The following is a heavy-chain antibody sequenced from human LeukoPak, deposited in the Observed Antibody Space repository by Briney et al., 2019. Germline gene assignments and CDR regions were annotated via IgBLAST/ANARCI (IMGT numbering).Heavy chain of an antibody. Sequence: SETLSLTCTVSGGSLCITDYYWGWIRPPPGKEREWIGSIYYSGSNYYIPSLNSRVTIFLDASQSQFSLKLSSVTAADTAVYYCARYSRAYYYDFHYWGQGTLVTVS. CDR2: IYYSGSN. CDR3: ARYSRAYYYDFHY. V-gene: IGHV4-39*01. J-gene: IGHJ4*02. D-gene: IGHD3-22*01. CDR1: GGSLCITDYY.